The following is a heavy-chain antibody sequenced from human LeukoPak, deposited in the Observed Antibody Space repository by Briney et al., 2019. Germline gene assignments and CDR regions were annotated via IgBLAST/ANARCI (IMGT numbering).Heavy chain of an antibody. CDR2: IIPIFGTA. CDR3: ARDTVGATTLDY. J-gene: IGHJ4*02. Sequence: RWASVKVSCKASGGTFSSYAISWVRQAPGQGLEWMGGIIPIFGTANYAQKFQGRVTITADESTSTAYMELSSLRSEDTAVYYCARDTVGATTLDYWGQGTLVTVSS. D-gene: IGHD1-26*01. CDR1: GGTFSSYA. V-gene: IGHV1-69*13.